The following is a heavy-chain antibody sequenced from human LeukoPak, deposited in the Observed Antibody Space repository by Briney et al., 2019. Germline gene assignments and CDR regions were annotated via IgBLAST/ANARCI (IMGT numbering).Heavy chain of an antibody. Sequence: GRSLRLSCAASGFTFSSYGMHWVRQAPGKGLEWVAVIWYDGSNKYYADSVKGRFTISRDNSKNTLYLQMNSLRAEDTAVYYCARESGGGGMDVWGQGTTVTVSS. CDR1: GFTFSSYG. J-gene: IGHJ6*02. CDR3: ARESGGGGMDV. CDR2: IWYDGSNK. V-gene: IGHV3-33*01. D-gene: IGHD1-1*01.